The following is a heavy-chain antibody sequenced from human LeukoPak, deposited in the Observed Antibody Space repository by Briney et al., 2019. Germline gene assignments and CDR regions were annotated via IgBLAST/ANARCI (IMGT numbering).Heavy chain of an antibody. CDR1: GGSISSYF. D-gene: IGHD1-26*01. CDR3: ARRRERRRTDRFDYFDY. CDR2: ISYSGST. V-gene: IGHV4-59*08. Sequence: SETLSLTCTVSGGSISSYFWSWFRQPPGKGLEWIGYISYSGSTNYNPSLKSRITISLDTSKSQFSLKLSSVTAADTAVYYCARRRERRRTDRFDYFDYWGQGALVAVSS. J-gene: IGHJ4*02.